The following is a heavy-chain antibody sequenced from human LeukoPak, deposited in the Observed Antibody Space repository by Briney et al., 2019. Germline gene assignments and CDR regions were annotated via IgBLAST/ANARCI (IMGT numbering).Heavy chain of an antibody. CDR3: ARQGSDSSGYYHLYYFDY. Sequence: PSETLSLTCTVSGGSISSYYWSWIRQPPGKGLEWIGYIYYSGSTNYNPSLKSRVTISVDTSKNQFSLKLSSVTAADTAVYYCARQGSDSSGYYHLYYFDYWGQGTLVTVSS. CDR2: IYYSGST. CDR1: GGSISSYY. D-gene: IGHD3-22*01. V-gene: IGHV4-59*08. J-gene: IGHJ4*02.